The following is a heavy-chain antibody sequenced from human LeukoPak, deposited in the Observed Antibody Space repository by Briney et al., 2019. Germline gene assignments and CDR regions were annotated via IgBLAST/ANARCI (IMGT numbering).Heavy chain of an antibody. J-gene: IGHJ2*01. CDR1: GFTFSNYN. Sequence: GGSLRLSCAASGFTFSNYNMNWVRQAPGKGLEWVSSISSSSSYIYYADSVKGRFTISRDNAKNSLYLQMDSLRAEDTAVYYCARDKVGYTLSYWYFDLWGRGTLVTVSS. V-gene: IGHV3-21*04. D-gene: IGHD5-24*01. CDR2: ISSSSSYI. CDR3: ARDKVGYTLSYWYFDL.